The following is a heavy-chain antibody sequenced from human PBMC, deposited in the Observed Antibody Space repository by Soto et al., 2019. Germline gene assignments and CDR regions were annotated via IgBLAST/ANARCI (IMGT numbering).Heavy chain of an antibody. CDR2: ISAYNGNT. CDR1: GYTFTNYG. CDR3: ARDSPPVDY. J-gene: IGHJ4*02. Sequence: QVQLVQSGAEVKKPGASVKVSCKASGYTFTNYGISWVRQAPGQGLAWMGWISAYNGNTNYAQKLQGRDTMTTNTPTSTAHLYMRSLTSDDTAVYYGARDSPPVDYWGQGTMVTVSS. V-gene: IGHV1-18*01.